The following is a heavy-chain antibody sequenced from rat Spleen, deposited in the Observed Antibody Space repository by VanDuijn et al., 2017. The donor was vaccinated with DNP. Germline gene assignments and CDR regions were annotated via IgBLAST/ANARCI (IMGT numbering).Heavy chain of an antibody. CDR1: GFTFSNYY. D-gene: IGHD1-1*01. J-gene: IGHJ2*01. V-gene: IGHV5S11*01. CDR2: ISTGGGNT. CDR3: GRRGYYSGGAFDY. Sequence: EVQLVESGGGLVQPGRSMKLSCAALGFTFSNYYMAWVRQAPTKGLEWVASISTGGGNTYYRDSVKGRFTISRDHAKSTLYLQKDSLRSEETATYYCGRRGYYSGGAFDYWGQGVMVTVSS.